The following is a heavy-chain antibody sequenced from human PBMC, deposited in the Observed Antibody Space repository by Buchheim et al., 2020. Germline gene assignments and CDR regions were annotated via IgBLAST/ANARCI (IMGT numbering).Heavy chain of an antibody. CDR1: GCTFSSYG. CDR3: ANGYSGYDSA. V-gene: IGHV3-30*18. Sequence: QVQLVESGGGVVQPGRSLRLSCAASGCTFSSYGMHWVRQAPGKGLEWVAVISYDGSNKYYADSVKGRFTISRDNSKNTLYLQMNSLRAEDTAVYYCANGYSGYDSAWGQGTL. J-gene: IGHJ5*02. CDR2: ISYDGSNK. D-gene: IGHD5-12*01.